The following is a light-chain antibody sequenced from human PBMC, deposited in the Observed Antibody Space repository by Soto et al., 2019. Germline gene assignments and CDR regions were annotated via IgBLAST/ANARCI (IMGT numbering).Light chain of an antibody. J-gene: IGKJ5*01. CDR3: QQRSNWPT. CDR2: DAS. V-gene: IGKV3-11*01. CDR1: QSVSSN. Sequence: EIVMTQSPATLSVSPGERATLSCRASQSVSSNLAWYLQKSGQAPRLLIYDASRRATGIPARFSGSGSGKDFPITISSLAPEDFAVYYFQQRSNWPTFGQGTRLEIK.